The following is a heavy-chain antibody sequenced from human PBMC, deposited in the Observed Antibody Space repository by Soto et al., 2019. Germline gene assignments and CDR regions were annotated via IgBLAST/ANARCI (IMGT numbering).Heavy chain of an antibody. V-gene: IGHV1-69*06. CDR3: ARADRWGSWVNGY. CDR1: GGTFSSYA. Sequence: ASVKVSCKASGGTFSSYAITWVRQAPGQGLEWMGGIIPIFGTASYAQKFQGRVTITADKSTSTAYMELSSLRSEDTAVYYCARADRWGSWVNGYWRQVPLVTASS. CDR2: IIPIFGTA. D-gene: IGHD3-16*01. J-gene: IGHJ4*02.